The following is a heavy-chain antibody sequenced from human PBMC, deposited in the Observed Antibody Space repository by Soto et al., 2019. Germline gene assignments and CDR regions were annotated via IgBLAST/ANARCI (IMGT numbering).Heavy chain of an antibody. CDR3: KRGTGCYCSGGSCYYYYYMDV. CDR2: ISAYNGNT. D-gene: IGHD2-15*01. CDR1: GYTFTSSG. J-gene: IGHJ6*03. V-gene: IGHV1-18*01. Sequence: ASVKVYCTASGYTFTSSGISWVRQAPGQRLERMGWISAYNGNTNNAQKLQGRVTMTTHQSTSTANMKQRSMRSDDTAVNYNKRGTGCYCSGGSCYYYYYMDVWGKGTTVTVFS.